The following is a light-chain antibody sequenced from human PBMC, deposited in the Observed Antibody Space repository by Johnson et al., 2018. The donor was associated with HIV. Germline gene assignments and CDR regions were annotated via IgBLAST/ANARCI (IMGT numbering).Light chain of an antibody. J-gene: IGLJ1*01. CDR1: GSNIGNTY. CDR3: GIWHSSLSAGGV. CDR2: ENN. V-gene: IGLV1-51*02. Sequence: QSVLTQPPSVSAAPGQKVTISCSGSGSNIGNTYVSCYQHLPGTAPKLLIYENNKRPSGIPDRFSGSKSATSATLGITGLQPGDEADYYCGIWHSSLSAGGVFGTGTKVTVL.